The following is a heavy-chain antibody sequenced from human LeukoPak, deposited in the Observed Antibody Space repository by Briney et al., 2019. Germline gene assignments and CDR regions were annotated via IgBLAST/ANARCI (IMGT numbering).Heavy chain of an antibody. CDR1: GFTFNSNW. Sequence: PGGSLRLSCVASGFTFNSNWIHWVRQAPGKGLVWVSRIDTDGGNIRYASSVEGRFTISRDNAKNTLFLQMNSLRVEDTAVYYCTRDGVGSVPLEYWGQGILVTVSS. D-gene: IGHD1-26*01. CDR3: TRDGVGSVPLEY. V-gene: IGHV3-74*01. CDR2: IDTDGGNI. J-gene: IGHJ4*02.